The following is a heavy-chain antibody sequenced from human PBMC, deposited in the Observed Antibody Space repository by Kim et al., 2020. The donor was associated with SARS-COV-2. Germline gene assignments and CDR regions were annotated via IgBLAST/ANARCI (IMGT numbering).Heavy chain of an antibody. Sequence: SETLSLTCTVSGGSISSYYWSWIRQPPGKGLEWVGFIYYSGSSSTNHYPKRRVPISIDATKNKNYLNLRPVTATDAAVSDYVWDHRAGYRDTSNCYYDL. CDR2: IYYSGSS. J-gene: IGHJ2*01. CDR1: GGSISSYY. D-gene: IGHD1-1*01. V-gene: IGHV4-59*01. CDR3: VWDHRAGYRDTSNCYYDL.